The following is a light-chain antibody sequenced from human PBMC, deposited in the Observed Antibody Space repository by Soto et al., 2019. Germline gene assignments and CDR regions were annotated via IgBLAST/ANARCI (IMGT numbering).Light chain of an antibody. CDR2: DVS. V-gene: IGLV2-14*01. CDR1: SSDVGGYNY. CDR3: SSYTSLSTVV. Sequence: QSALTQPASVSGSPGQSITISCTGTSSDVGGYNYVSWYQQHPGKAPKLMIYDVSNRPSGVSNRFSGSKSGNTASLTISGLQAEDEADYYCSSYTSLSTVVFGGGTQLTVL. J-gene: IGLJ2*01.